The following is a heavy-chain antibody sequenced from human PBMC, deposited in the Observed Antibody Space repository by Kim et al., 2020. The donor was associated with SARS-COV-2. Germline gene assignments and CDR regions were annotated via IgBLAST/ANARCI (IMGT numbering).Heavy chain of an antibody. J-gene: IGHJ3*02. Sequence: DSVKSRLSISTDNSKNTLYLEMSSLRTEDTAVYYCARAGHTSGHAGCFDIWGQGTVITVSS. CDR3: ARAGHTSGHAGCFDI. V-gene: IGHV3-30*15. D-gene: IGHD3-22*01.